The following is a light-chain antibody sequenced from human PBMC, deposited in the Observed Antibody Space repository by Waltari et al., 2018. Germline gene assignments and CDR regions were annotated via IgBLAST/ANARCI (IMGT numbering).Light chain of an antibody. CDR2: GAS. J-gene: IGKJ1*01. CDR1: QSISSN. Sequence: EILMTPSLATLSVFLVDRASLSCRASQSISSNLAWYQHKPGQAPRLLIYGASTMATGIPARFSGSGSGTEFTLTISSLQSEDFAVYFCQQYYNWLGTFGQGTKVEIK. CDR3: QQYYNWLGT. V-gene: IGKV3-15*01.